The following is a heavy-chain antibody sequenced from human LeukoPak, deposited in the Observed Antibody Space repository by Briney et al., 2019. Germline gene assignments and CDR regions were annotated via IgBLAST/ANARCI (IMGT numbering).Heavy chain of an antibody. CDR3: ARQSSGIAATDKIDY. V-gene: IGHV3-21*01. CDR1: GFTFSRYS. J-gene: IGHJ4*02. D-gene: IGHD6-13*01. CDR2: FTSMSRTT. Sequence: GGSLRLSCAASGFTFSRYSMTWVRQAPGKGLEWVSSFTSMSRTTYYADSVKGRFTISRDVAKESLYLQMNSLRAEDTAIYYCARQSSGIAATDKIDYWGQGALVTVSS.